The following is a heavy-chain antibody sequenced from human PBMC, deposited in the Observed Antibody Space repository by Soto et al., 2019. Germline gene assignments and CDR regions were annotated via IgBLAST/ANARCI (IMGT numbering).Heavy chain of an antibody. D-gene: IGHD2-15*01. J-gene: IGHJ4*02. CDR1: GGSISNYY. CDR3: ARDCRGGGIGYSEAFEY. V-gene: IGHV4-59*01. Sequence: QVQLQESGPGLVKPSETLSLTCTVSGGSISNYYWTWIRQPPGKGLEWIGYIYCSGSTNYNPSLKSSVTISVDTAKNQFSLKLSSVTAADTAVYYCARDCRGGGIGYSEAFEYWGQGTLVTVSS. CDR2: IYCSGST.